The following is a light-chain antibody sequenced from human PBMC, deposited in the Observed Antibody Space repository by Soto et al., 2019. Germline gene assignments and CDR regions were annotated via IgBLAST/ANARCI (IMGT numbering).Light chain of an antibody. CDR2: DTS. V-gene: IGKV1-33*01. J-gene: IGKJ2*01. CDR3: QQYESLPYT. Sequence: DIQLTQSPSSLSASVGDRVTITCRASQVIPAYLKWYQQKPGKAPKLVIYDTSNLEIGVPSRFGGGGSGTDFTFTITGLQPEDFATYYCQQYESLPYTFGQGTKL. CDR1: QVIPAY.